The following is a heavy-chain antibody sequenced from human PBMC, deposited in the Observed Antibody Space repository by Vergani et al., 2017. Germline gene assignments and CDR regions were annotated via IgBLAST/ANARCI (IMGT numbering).Heavy chain of an antibody. CDR3: ARIHIVGAQTGFDY. V-gene: IGHV2-70*15. J-gene: IGHJ4*02. CDR1: GFSLSTSGMC. CDR2: IDWDDDK. Sequence: QVTLRESGPALVKPTQTLTLTCTFSGFSLSTSGMCVSWIRQPPGKALEWLARIDWDDDKYYSTSLKTRLTISKDTSKNQVVLTMTNMDPVDTATYYCARIHIVGAQTGFDYWGQGTLVTVSS. D-gene: IGHD1-26*01.